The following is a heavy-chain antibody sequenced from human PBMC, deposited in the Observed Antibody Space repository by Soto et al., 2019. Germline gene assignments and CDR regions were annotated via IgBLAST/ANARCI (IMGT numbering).Heavy chain of an antibody. J-gene: IGHJ6*02. Sequence: ASVKVSCKASGYTFTSYGISWVRPAPGQGLVWMGWISAYNGNTNYAQKLQGRVTMTTDTSTSTAYMELRSLRSDDTAVYYCARDVVGTRVREVMYYYYGMDVWG. CDR3: ARDVVGTRVREVMYYYYGMDV. CDR1: GYTFTSYG. CDR2: ISAYNGNT. V-gene: IGHV1-18*01. D-gene: IGHD3-10*01.